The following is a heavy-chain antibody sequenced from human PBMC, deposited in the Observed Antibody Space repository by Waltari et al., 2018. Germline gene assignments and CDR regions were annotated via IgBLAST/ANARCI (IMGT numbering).Heavy chain of an antibody. J-gene: IGHJ4*02. V-gene: IGHV3-23*01. CDR3: AKVSARNYDGSGSYYHFDY. CDR2: ISGGSGST. CDR1: GFTFSSYA. D-gene: IGHD3-10*01. Sequence: EVQLLESGGGLVQPGGSLRLSCAASGFTFSSYAMSWVRQAPGKGLEWVSAISGGSGSTYYEDSVKGRFTIARDNSKNTLYRQMNSLRAEDTAVYYCAKVSARNYDGSGSYYHFDYWGQGTLVTVSS.